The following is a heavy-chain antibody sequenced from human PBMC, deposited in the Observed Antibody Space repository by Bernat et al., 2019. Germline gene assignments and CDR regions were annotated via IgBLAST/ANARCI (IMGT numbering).Heavy chain of an antibody. D-gene: IGHD6-13*01. V-gene: IGHV1-69*06. J-gene: IGHJ6*02. CDR2: IIPIFGTA. Sequence: QVQPVQSGAEVKKPGSSVKVSCKASGGTFSSYAISWVRQAPGQGLEWMGGIIPIFGTANYAQKFQGRVTITADKSTSTAYMELSSLRSEDTAVYYCARGRLGSSSWRSYYYGMGVWGQGTTVTVSS. CDR1: GGTFSSYA. CDR3: ARGRLGSSSWRSYYYGMGV.